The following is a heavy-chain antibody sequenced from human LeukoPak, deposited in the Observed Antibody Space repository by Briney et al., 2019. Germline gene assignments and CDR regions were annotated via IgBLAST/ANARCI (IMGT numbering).Heavy chain of an antibody. D-gene: IGHD5-24*01. V-gene: IGHV3-30*04. Sequence: GGSLRLSCAASGFTFSSYAMHWVRQAPGKGLEWVAVISYDGSNKYYADSVKGRFTISRDNSKNTLYLQMNSLRAEDTAVYYCARGEGWLQLSYFDYWGQGTLVTVSS. CDR2: ISYDGSNK. CDR3: ARGEGWLQLSYFDY. CDR1: GFTFSSYA. J-gene: IGHJ4*02.